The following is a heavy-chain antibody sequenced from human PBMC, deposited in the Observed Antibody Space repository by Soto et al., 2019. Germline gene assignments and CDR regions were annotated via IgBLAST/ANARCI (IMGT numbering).Heavy chain of an antibody. CDR3: AKVPYDFWSGYYPPLYFDY. CDR2: ISGSGGST. CDR1: GFTFSSYV. Sequence: EVQLLESGGGLVQPGGSLRLSCAASGFTFSSYVMSWVRQAPGKGLECVSGISGSGGSTYYADSVKGRFTISRDNSKNTLYLQMNSLRAEDTAVYYCAKVPYDFWSGYYPPLYFDYWGQGTLVTVSS. V-gene: IGHV3-23*01. J-gene: IGHJ4*02. D-gene: IGHD3-3*01.